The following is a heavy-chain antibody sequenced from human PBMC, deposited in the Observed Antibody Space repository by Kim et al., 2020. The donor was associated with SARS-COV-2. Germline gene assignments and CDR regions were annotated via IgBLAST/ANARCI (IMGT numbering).Heavy chain of an antibody. CDR2: ISYDGSNK. Sequence: GGSLRLSCAASGFTFSSYAMHWVRQAPGKGLEWVAVISYDGSNKYYADSVKGRFTISRDNSKNTLYLQMNSLRAEDTAVYYCARGSRYCSSTSCYRLDQHWGQGTLVTVSS. J-gene: IGHJ1*01. V-gene: IGHV3-30*04. CDR1: GFTFSSYA. CDR3: ARGSRYCSSTSCYRLDQH. D-gene: IGHD2-2*01.